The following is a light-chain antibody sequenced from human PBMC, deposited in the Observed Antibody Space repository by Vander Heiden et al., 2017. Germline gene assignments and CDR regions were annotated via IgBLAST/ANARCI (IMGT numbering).Light chain of an antibody. CDR2: DVS. CDR1: SSDVGGYSY. Sequence: LSITIPCTGTSSDVGGYSYVSWYQQHPGKAPKLMIYDVSNRPSGVSNRFSSTKSRNTASPTISGCEAEDAADEYYGSHTSRRSVVFGGGTKLTVL. V-gene: IGLV2-14*04. J-gene: IGLJ2*01. CDR3: GSHTSRRSVV.